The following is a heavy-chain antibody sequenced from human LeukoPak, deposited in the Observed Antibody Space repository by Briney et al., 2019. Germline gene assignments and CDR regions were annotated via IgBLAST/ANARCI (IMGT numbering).Heavy chain of an antibody. Sequence: ASVKVSCKASGYTFTSYDINWVRQATGQGLEWMGWMNPNSGNTGYAQKFQGRVTMTRNTSISTAYMELSSLGSEDTAVYYCSRSLFRQQVEPFDYWGQGTLVTVSS. V-gene: IGHV1-8*01. D-gene: IGHD6-13*01. J-gene: IGHJ4*02. CDR2: MNPNSGNT. CDR3: SRSLFRQQVEPFDY. CDR1: GYTFTSYD.